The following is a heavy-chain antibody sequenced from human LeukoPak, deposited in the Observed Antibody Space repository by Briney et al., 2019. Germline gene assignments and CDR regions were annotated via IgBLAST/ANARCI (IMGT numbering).Heavy chain of an antibody. CDR2: INPNSGGT. CDR1: GYTFTGYY. D-gene: IGHD5-24*01. J-gene: IGHJ5*02. Sequence: ASVKVSCKASGYTFTGYYMHWVRQAPGQGLEWMGRINPNSGGTNYAQKFQGRVTMTRDTSISTAYMELSRLRSDDTAVYYCAREIGYNPSWFDPWGQGTLVTVSS. V-gene: IGHV1-2*06. CDR3: AREIGYNPSWFDP.